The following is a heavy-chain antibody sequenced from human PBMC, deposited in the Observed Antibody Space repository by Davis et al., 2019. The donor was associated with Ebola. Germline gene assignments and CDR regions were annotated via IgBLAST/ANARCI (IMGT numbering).Heavy chain of an antibody. CDR1: GGSVSSGDYY. V-gene: IGHV4-30-4*01. CDR2: IYYSGGT. CDR3: ARDVRLRLTWYYGMDV. D-gene: IGHD4/OR15-4a*01. J-gene: IGHJ6*02. Sequence: SETLSLTCTVSGGSVSSGDYYWNWIRQPPGKGLEWLGYIYYSGGTYYNPSFKSRVTISVDTSKNQFSLKLTSVTAADTAVYYCARDVRLRLTWYYGMDVWGQGTTVIVSS.